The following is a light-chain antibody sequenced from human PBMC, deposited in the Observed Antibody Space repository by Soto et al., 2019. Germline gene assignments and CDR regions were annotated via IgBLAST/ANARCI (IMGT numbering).Light chain of an antibody. Sequence: QSALTQPASVSGSPGQSITISCTGTSSDVGSYNLVSWYQQHPGKAPKLIIYEDSKRPSGVSNRFSGSKSGNTASLTISGLQGEDEADYYCCSYAGSSTSYVFGTGTKVTVL. J-gene: IGLJ1*01. CDR2: EDS. V-gene: IGLV2-23*01. CDR3: CSYAGSSTSYV. CDR1: SSDVGSYNL.